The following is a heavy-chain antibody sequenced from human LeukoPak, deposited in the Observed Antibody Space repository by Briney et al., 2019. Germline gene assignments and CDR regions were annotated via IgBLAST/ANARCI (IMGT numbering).Heavy chain of an antibody. V-gene: IGHV4-59*01. Sequence: PSETLSLTCTVSGGSISSYYWSWIRQPPGKGLEWIGYIYYSGSTNYNPSLKSRVTISVDTSKNQFSLKLSSVTAADTAVYYCAREENTHAFDIWGQGTMVTVSS. J-gene: IGHJ3*02. CDR2: IYYSGST. CDR1: GGSISSYY. CDR3: AREENTHAFDI.